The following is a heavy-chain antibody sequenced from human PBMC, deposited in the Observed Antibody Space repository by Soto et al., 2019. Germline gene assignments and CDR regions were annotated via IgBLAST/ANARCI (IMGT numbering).Heavy chain of an antibody. CDR3: AKDVTAWSGFGLAH. CDR1: GFSFSTYA. D-gene: IGHD3-3*01. CDR2: NSGSGDST. J-gene: IGHJ1*01. Sequence: EVQLLESGGGSVQPGEYLRLSCAGSGFSFSTYAMSWVRQAPGKGLEWISVNSGSGDSTYYADSVKCRFTISRDNSRNTLYLQMSRQRAEAQEGYDCAKDVTAWSGFGLAHCGQGTLVTVST. V-gene: IGHV3-23*01.